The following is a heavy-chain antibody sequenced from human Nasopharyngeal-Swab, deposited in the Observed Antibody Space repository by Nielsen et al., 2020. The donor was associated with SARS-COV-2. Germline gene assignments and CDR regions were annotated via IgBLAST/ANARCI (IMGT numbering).Heavy chain of an antibody. D-gene: IGHD5-18*01. J-gene: IGHJ6*03. V-gene: IGHV5-51*01. CDR2: IYSGDSDT. Sequence: GESLKISCKGSGYSFTSYWIGWVRQVPGKGLEWMGIIYSGDSDTRYSPSFQGQVTISADKSISTAYLQWSSLKASDTAMYYCARHQVGYSYGSYYYYMDVWGKGTTVTVSS. CDR1: GYSFTSYW. CDR3: ARHQVGYSYGSYYYYMDV.